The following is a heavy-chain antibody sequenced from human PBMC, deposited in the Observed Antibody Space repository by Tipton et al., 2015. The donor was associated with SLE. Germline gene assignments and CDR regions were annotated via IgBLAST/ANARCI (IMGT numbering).Heavy chain of an antibody. J-gene: IGHJ4*02. CDR3: ARERDGDYSDY. V-gene: IGHV4-34*01. Sequence: TLSLTCAVYGGSFSGYYWSWIRQPPGKGLEWIGEINHSGSTNYNPSLKSRVTISVDTSKNQFSLKLSSVTAADTAVYYCARERDGDYSDYWGQGTLVTVSS. CDR2: INHSGST. CDR1: GGSFSGYY. D-gene: IGHD4-17*01.